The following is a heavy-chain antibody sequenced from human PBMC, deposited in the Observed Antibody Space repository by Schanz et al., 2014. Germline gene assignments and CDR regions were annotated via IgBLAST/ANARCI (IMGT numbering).Heavy chain of an antibody. CDR2: ISGSGGST. D-gene: IGHD3-22*01. CDR1: GFTFSSYA. V-gene: IGHV3-23*01. Sequence: EVQLLESGGGLVQPGGSLRLSCAASGFTFSSYAMSWVRQAPGKGLEWVSAISGSGGSTYYADSVKGRFTISRDNSKNTLYLQMDSLRAEGTAVYYCARPPHDSSGYYPFDYWGQGTLVTVSS. J-gene: IGHJ4*02. CDR3: ARPPHDSSGYYPFDY.